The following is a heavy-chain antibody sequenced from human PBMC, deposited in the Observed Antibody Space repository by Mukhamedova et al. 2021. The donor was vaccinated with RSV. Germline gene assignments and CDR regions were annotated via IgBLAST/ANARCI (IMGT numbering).Heavy chain of an antibody. D-gene: IGHD4-17*01. CDR3: AKTPSCLVGEAQLEL. Sequence: GKGLEWVSAISGSGGSTYYADSVKGRFTISRDNSKNTLYLQMNSLRAEDTAVYYCAKTPSCLVGEAQLELRGRGTLVTASS. J-gene: IGHJ2*01. CDR2: ISGSGGST. V-gene: IGHV3-23*01.